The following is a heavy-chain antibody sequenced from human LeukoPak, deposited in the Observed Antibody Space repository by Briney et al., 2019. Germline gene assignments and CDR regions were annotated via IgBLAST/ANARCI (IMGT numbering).Heavy chain of an antibody. D-gene: IGHD3-10*01. V-gene: IGHV3-66*01. Sequence: GGSLRLSCAASGFTVSSNYMSWVRQAPGKGLEWVSVIYSGGSTYYADSVKGRFTISRDNSKNTLYLQMNSLRAEDTAVYYCARDWAGPLLWCGECRGQSVVYMGVWGKGTTITIS. CDR3: ARDWAGPLLWCGECRGQSVVYMGV. CDR1: GFTVSSNY. CDR2: IYSGGST. J-gene: IGHJ6*03.